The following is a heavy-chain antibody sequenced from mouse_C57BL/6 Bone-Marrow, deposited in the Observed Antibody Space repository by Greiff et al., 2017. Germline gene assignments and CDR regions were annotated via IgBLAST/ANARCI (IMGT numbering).Heavy chain of an antibody. Sequence: VQLKESVAELVRPGASVKLSCTASGFNIKNTYMHWVKQRPEQGLEWIGRIDPANGNTKYAPKFQGKATITADTSSNTAYLQLSSLTSEDTAIYYCAEGLRGGDYFDYWGQGTTLTVSS. CDR1: GFNIKNTY. CDR2: IDPANGNT. V-gene: IGHV14-3*01. D-gene: IGHD2-4*01. J-gene: IGHJ2*01. CDR3: AEGLRGGDYFDY.